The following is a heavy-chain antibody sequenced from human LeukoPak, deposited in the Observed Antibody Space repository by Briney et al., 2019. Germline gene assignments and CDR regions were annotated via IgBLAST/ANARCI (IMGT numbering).Heavy chain of an antibody. CDR1: GGSISSGGYY. Sequence: SETLSLTCTVSGGSISSGGYYWSWIRQPPGKGLEWIGYIYHSGSTYYNPSLKSRVTISVDRSKNQFPPKLSSVTAADTAVYYCARRGYSSSTGDMDVWGKGTTVTVSS. J-gene: IGHJ6*03. CDR2: IYHSGST. V-gene: IGHV4-30-2*01. CDR3: ARRGYSSSTGDMDV. D-gene: IGHD6-6*01.